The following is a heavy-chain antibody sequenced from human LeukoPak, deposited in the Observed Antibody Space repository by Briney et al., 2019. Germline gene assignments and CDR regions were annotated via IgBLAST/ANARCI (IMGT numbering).Heavy chain of an antibody. CDR1: GFTFSRYW. Sequence: GGSLRLSCAASGFTFSRYWMHWVRQAPGKGLEWVSSISSSGSYIYYADSVKGRFTISRDNAKNSLYLQMNSLRAEDTAAYYCARGYSSSWYYFDYWGQGTLVTVSS. V-gene: IGHV3-21*01. D-gene: IGHD6-13*01. CDR2: ISSSGSYI. CDR3: ARGYSSSWYYFDY. J-gene: IGHJ4*02.